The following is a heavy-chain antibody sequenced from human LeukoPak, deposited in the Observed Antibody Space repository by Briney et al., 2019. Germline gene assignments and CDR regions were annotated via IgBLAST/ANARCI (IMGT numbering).Heavy chain of an antibody. Sequence: GGSLRLSCAASGFTFSSYWMSWVRQAPGKGLEWVANIKQDGSEKYYVDSVKGRFTISRDNAKNSLYLQMNSLRAEDTAVYYCAKDQVAAAGTLEYFQHWGQGTLVTVSS. J-gene: IGHJ1*01. V-gene: IGHV3-7*01. D-gene: IGHD6-13*01. CDR2: IKQDGSEK. CDR1: GFTFSSYW. CDR3: AKDQVAAAGTLEYFQH.